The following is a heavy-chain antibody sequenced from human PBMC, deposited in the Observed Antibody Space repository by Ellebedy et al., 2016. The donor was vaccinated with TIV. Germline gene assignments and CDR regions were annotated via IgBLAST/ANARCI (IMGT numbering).Heavy chain of an antibody. CDR1: GGTFTNYA. Sequence: AASVKVSCKASGGTFTNYAINWVRQAPGQGLEWMGRIITFHDIANYAQKLQGRVTITADKSTRTAYMELRSLRSEDTAVYYCAKGDYDFLSGSSVDAFDIWGQGTMVTVSS. CDR3: AKGDYDFLSGSSVDAFDI. V-gene: IGHV1-69*04. CDR2: IITFHDIA. D-gene: IGHD3-9*01. J-gene: IGHJ3*02.